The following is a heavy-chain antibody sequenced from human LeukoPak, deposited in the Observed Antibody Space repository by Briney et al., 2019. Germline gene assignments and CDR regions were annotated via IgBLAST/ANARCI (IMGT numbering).Heavy chain of an antibody. Sequence: SETLSLTCTVSGGSISSYYWSWIRQPPGKGLEWFGYIYYSGSTNYNPSLKSRVTISVDTSKNQFSLKLSSVTAADTAVYYCARSPRIAVAGRLWFDPWGQGTLVTVSS. CDR1: GGSISSYY. D-gene: IGHD6-19*01. V-gene: IGHV4-59*01. CDR2: IYYSGST. CDR3: ARSPRIAVAGRLWFDP. J-gene: IGHJ5*02.